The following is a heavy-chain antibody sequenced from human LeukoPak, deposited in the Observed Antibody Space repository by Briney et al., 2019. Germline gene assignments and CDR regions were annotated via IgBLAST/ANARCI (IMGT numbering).Heavy chain of an antibody. V-gene: IGHV3-53*01. CDR2: MYSGGST. CDR1: GFTVSSSY. Sequence: PGGSLRLSCAASGFTVSSSYMSWVRPAPGKGLEWVSTMYSGGSTYYGDSVKGRFTISRDSSKSTLYLQMNTLRVEDSAVYFCARDTTMVGWGQGTLVTVSS. D-gene: IGHD3-10*01. J-gene: IGHJ4*02. CDR3: ARDTTMVG.